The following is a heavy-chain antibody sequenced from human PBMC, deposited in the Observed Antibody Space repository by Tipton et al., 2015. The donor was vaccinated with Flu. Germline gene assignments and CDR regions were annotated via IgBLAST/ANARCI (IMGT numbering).Heavy chain of an antibody. J-gene: IGHJ4*02. Sequence: SLRLSCAASGFTFRSHPMAWVRQAPGKGLEWVSTVSGSGDSAHYADSVKGRFTISRDNSKNTLYLQMNTLRADDTAVYYCGKVLWAAAPLDPFDYWGQGTLVTVSS. CDR3: GKVLWAAAPLDPFDY. CDR1: GFTFRSHP. CDR2: VSGSGDSA. D-gene: IGHD6-13*01. V-gene: IGHV3-23*01.